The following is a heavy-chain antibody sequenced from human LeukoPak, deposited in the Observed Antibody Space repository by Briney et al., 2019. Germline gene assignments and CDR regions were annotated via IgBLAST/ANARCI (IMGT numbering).Heavy chain of an antibody. CDR1: GFTFSSYA. CDR3: AKAMATIQGAFDY. CDR2: ISGSGGST. Sequence: GGSLRLSCAASGFTFSSYALSWVRQAPGRGLEWVSAISGSGGSTYYADSVKGRFTISRDNSKNTLYLQMNSLRAEDTAVYYCAKAMATIQGAFDYWGQGTLVTVSS. V-gene: IGHV3-23*01. D-gene: IGHD5-24*01. J-gene: IGHJ4*02.